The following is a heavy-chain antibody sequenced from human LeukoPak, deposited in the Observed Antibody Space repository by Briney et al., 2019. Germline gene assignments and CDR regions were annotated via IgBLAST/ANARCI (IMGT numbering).Heavy chain of an antibody. CDR2: IYYSGST. CDR1: GGSISSYY. V-gene: IGHV4-59*01. J-gene: IGHJ6*02. Sequence: SETLSLTCSVSGGSISSYYWSWIRQPPGKALEWIGFIYYSGSTNYNPSLKSRVTISVDTSKNQFSLKLSSVTAADTAVYYCARFNDFWSGYEKDYYGMDVWGQGTTVTVSS. CDR3: ARFNDFWSGYEKDYYGMDV. D-gene: IGHD3-3*01.